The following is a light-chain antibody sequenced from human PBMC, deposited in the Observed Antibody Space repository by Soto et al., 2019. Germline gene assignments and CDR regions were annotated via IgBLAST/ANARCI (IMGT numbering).Light chain of an antibody. CDR1: QTISTH. CDR3: QQSYGIPRT. Sequence: DILMTQSPSSLSASVGDRVTIAYRASQTISTHLNWYQQKPGKAPNVLIYAASTLPTGVPSRFSGSGSGTNFTLTITSLNPEDFATYFCQQSYGIPRTFGQGTKVEVK. CDR2: AAS. V-gene: IGKV1-39*01. J-gene: IGKJ1*01.